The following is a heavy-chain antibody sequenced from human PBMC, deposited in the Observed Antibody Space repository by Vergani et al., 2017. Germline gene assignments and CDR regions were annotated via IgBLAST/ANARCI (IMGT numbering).Heavy chain of an antibody. Sequence: EVQLLESGGGLVQPGGSLRLSCAASGFTFSSYAMSWVRQAPGKGLEWVSGISGSGCSTYYADSVKGRFTISRDNSKITLYLQMNSLRAEDTAVDYCAKDRGYCSSNSCGMGREDAFDIWGQGTMVTVSS. D-gene: IGHD2-2*01. CDR3: AKDRGYCSSNSCGMGREDAFDI. J-gene: IGHJ3*02. CDR1: GFTFSSYA. CDR2: ISGSGCST. V-gene: IGHV3-23*01.